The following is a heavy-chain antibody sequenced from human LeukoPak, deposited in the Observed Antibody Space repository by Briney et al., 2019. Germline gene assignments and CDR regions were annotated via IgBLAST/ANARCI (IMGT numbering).Heavy chain of an antibody. D-gene: IGHD6-19*01. CDR1: GFTFSTYS. CDR3: ARDLTVAGGPGVGFDY. J-gene: IGHJ4*02. V-gene: IGHV3-21*01. Sequence: GGSLRLSCAASGFTFSTYSMNWVRQAPGKGLEWVSSISSSSSYIYYADSVKGRFTISRDNAKNSLYLQMNSLRAEDTAVYYCARDLTVAGGPGVGFDYWGQGTLVTVSS. CDR2: ISSSSSYI.